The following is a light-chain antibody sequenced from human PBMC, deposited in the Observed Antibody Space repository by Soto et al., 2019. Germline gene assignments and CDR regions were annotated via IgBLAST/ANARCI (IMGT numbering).Light chain of an antibody. CDR3: PQYYPLPLP. CDR2: WGS. J-gene: IGKJ4*01. V-gene: IGKV4-1*01. CDR1: QSVLYDFNNKNY. Sequence: DIVMTQSPDFLGVSLGERATINCQSNQSVLYDFNNKNYLAWYQQKPGQPLKKIIHWGSVRYYGVPDRFSGRGSAKDSTPPSAGLQVEDVEVYNCPQYYPLPLPFGGGPRWTSN.